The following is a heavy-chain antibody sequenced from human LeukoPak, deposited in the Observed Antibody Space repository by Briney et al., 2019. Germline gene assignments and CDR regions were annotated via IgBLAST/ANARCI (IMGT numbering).Heavy chain of an antibody. V-gene: IGHV4-31*03. D-gene: IGHD1-26*01. CDR2: IYYSGST. Sequence: KSSEPLSLTCTVSGGSISSGGYYWSWIRQHPGKGLEWIGYIYYSGSTYYNPSLKSRVTISVDTSKNQFSLKLSSVTAADTAVYYCARDRRRRRWAHYYYYYGMDVWGQGTTVTLSS. J-gene: IGHJ6*02. CDR1: GGSISSGGYY. CDR3: ARDRRRRRWAHYYYYYGMDV.